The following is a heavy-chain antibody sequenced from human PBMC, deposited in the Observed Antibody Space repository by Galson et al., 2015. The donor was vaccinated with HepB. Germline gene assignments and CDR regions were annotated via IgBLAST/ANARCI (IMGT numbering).Heavy chain of an antibody. CDR3: ARGTYYYDTGYGFDI. Sequence: SLRLSCAASGFTVNSNYMSWVRQAPGKGLEWVSVIYSGGSTYYADSVKGRFTISRDNSKNTLYLQMDSLRAEDTALYYCARGTYYYDTGYGFDIWGQATMVTVSS. J-gene: IGHJ3*02. CDR2: IYSGGST. CDR1: GFTVNSNY. D-gene: IGHD3-22*01. V-gene: IGHV3-53*01.